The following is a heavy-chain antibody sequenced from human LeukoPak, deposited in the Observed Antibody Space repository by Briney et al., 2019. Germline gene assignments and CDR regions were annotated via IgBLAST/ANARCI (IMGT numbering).Heavy chain of an antibody. Sequence: GGSLRLSCAASGFTFSTFWMSWVRQAPGKGLEWVANTKSDGSEKYYVDSMKGRFTVSRDNAKNSLYLQMDSLRAEDTAVYYCARGGTFVSDYWGQGTLVTVSS. CDR1: GFTFSTFW. CDR3: ARGGTFVSDY. D-gene: IGHD1-1*01. J-gene: IGHJ4*02. V-gene: IGHV3-7*01. CDR2: TKSDGSEK.